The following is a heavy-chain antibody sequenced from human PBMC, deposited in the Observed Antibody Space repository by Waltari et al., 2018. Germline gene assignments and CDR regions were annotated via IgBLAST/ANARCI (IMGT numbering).Heavy chain of an antibody. CDR3: ASEPLSSGWYGY. V-gene: IGHV3-7*01. J-gene: IGHJ4*02. D-gene: IGHD6-19*01. Sequence: EVQLVESGGGLVQPGGSLRLSCAASGFTVSGYWMSWVRQAPGKGLELVANIKQDGSEKYYVDSVKGRFTISRDNAKNSLYLQMNSLRAEDTAVYYCASEPLSSGWYGYWGQGTLVTVSS. CDR1: GFTVSGYW. CDR2: IKQDGSEK.